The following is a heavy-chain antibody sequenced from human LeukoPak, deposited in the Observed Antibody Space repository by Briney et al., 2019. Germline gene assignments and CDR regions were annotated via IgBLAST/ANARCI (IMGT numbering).Heavy chain of an antibody. CDR1: GFTFSSYW. CDR2: IKQDGSEK. V-gene: IGHV3-7*01. Sequence: PGGSLRLSCAASGFTFSSYWMSWVRQAPGKGLEWVANIKQDGSEKYYVDSVKGRFTISRDNAKNSLYLQMNSLRAEDTAVYYCARARPSSAWYLFDYWGQGTLVTVSS. D-gene: IGHD6-19*01. J-gene: IGHJ4*02. CDR3: ARARPSSAWYLFDY.